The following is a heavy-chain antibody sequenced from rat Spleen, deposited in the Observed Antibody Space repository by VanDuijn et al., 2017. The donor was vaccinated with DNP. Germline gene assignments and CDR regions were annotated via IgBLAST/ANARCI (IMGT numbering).Heavy chain of an antibody. CDR3: NRNEFGQPGVY. D-gene: IGHD1-4*01. CDR1: GFSLTNYH. V-gene: IGHV2S13*01. J-gene: IGHJ2*01. CDR2: IWSGGNT. Sequence: QVQLKESGPGLVQPSQTLSLTCTVSGFSLTNYHVHWVRQPPGKGLEWMGVIWSGGNTDYNSALNPRLSISRDTSESRVFLTVTSLQTEDTGIYYCNRNEFGQPGVYWGQGVMVTVSS.